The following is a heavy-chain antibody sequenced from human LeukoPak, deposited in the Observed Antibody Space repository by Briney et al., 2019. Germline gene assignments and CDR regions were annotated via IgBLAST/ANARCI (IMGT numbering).Heavy chain of an antibody. CDR1: GYTFTGYY. V-gene: IGHV1-2*02. J-gene: IGHJ4*02. CDR3: ARSGSVLRYFDWLPNSYYFDY. Sequence: ASVKVSSKASGYTFTGYYMHWVRQAPGQGLEWMGWINPNSGGTNYAQKFQGRVTMTRDTSISTAYMELSRLRSDDTAVYYCARSGSVLRYFDWLPNSYYFDYWGQGTLVTVSS. CDR2: INPNSGGT. D-gene: IGHD3-9*01.